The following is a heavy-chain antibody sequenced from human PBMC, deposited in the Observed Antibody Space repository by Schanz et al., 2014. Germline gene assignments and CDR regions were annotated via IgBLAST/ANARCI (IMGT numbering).Heavy chain of an antibody. CDR2: ISAYNGHT. D-gene: IGHD3-3*01. CDR3: ARAKRFEEIDV. CDR1: GYTFISYG. Sequence: QVQLVQSGAEVKKPGASVKVSCKASGYTFISYGIKWVRQAPGQGLEWMGWISAYNGHTDYAQKLQGRVTLTTDTSTSTAYMELRNQRSDDTAVYYCARAKRFEEIDVWGHGTTVTVAS. V-gene: IGHV1-18*01. J-gene: IGHJ6*02.